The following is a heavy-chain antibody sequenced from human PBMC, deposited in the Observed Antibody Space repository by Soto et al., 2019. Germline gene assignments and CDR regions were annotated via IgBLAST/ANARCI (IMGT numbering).Heavy chain of an antibody. V-gene: IGHV4-31*03. Sequence: QVQLQESGPGLVKPSQTLSLTCSVSGGSVSSDGYYWSWIRQHPGKGLEWIGYIYYSGTTYYNPSLNSRVTISVDSSKNQLSLNLSSVTAADTAVYYCTRGLRYFDWLSQGQPLVSDSFDPWGKATLVTVPS. CDR3: TRGLRYFDWLSQGQPLVSDSFDP. J-gene: IGHJ5*02. CDR2: IYYSGTT. CDR1: GGSVSSDGYY. D-gene: IGHD3-9*01.